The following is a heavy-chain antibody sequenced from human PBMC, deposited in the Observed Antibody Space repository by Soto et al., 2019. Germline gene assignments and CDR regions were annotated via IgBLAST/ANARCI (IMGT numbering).Heavy chain of an antibody. V-gene: IGHV3-53*04. D-gene: IGHD5-12*01. CDR2: IYSGGST. Sequence: GGSLRLSCAASGFTVSSNYMSWVRQAPGKGLEWVSVIYSGGSTYYADSVKGRFTISRHNSKNTLYLQMNSLRAEDTAVYYCARGPSGYDYFIDYWGQGTLVTVSS. CDR3: ARGPSGYDYFIDY. J-gene: IGHJ4*02. CDR1: GFTVSSNY.